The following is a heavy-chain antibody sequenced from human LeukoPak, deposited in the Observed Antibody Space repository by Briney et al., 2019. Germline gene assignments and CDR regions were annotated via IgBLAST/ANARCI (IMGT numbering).Heavy chain of an antibody. J-gene: IGHJ4*02. CDR2: TWYDGSER. CDR3: ARDYCGGDCYGLDY. D-gene: IGHD2-21*02. Sequence: GGSLRLSCAASGFTFSSYSMNWVRQAPGKGLEWVAVTWYDGSERYYADSVKGRFTISRDNSKNTLYLQMNSLRAEDTAVYYCARDYCGGDCYGLDYWGQGALVTVSS. CDR1: GFTFSSYS. V-gene: IGHV3-33*08.